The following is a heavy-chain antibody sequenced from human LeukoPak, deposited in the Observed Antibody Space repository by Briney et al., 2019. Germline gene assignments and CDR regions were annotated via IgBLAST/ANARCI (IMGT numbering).Heavy chain of an antibody. CDR3: ASDSSGYYYYYYGMDV. CDR2: IYYSVST. CDR1: GGSISGGGYY. D-gene: IGHD3-22*01. Sequence: PSQTLSLTCTVSGGSISGGGYYWSWIRQHPGKGLEWIGYIYYSVSTYYNPSLKSRVTISVDTSKNQFSLKLSSVTAADTAVYYCASDSSGYYYYYYGMDVWGQGTTVTVSS. V-gene: IGHV4-31*03. J-gene: IGHJ6*02.